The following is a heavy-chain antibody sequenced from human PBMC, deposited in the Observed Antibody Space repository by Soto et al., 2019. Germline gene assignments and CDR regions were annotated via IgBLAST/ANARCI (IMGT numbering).Heavy chain of an antibody. CDR1: GYTFTSYA. CDR3: ARVYFDENAFDI. CDR2: INAGNGNT. J-gene: IGHJ3*02. D-gene: IGHD3-9*01. V-gene: IGHV1-3*01. Sequence: ASVKVSCKASGYTFTSYAMHWVRQAPGQRLEWMGWINAGNGNTKYSQKFQGRVTITRDTSASTAYMELSSLRSEDTAVYYCARVYFDENAFDIWGQGTMVTVSS.